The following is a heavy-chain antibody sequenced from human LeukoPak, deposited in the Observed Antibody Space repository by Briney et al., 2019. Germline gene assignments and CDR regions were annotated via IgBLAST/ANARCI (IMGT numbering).Heavy chain of an antibody. CDR3: ASYDYGKGWFDP. CDR2: IYHGGSN. D-gene: IGHD4-17*01. CDR1: GGSTSSGGYS. V-gene: IGHV4-30-2*01. Sequence: PSETLSLTCAVSGGSTSSGGYSWSWIRQPPGKGLEWIGYIYHGGSNYYNPSLKGRVTISVARSKNQFSLELRSVTAAATACFFCASYDYGKGWFDPWGQGTLVTVSS. J-gene: IGHJ5*02.